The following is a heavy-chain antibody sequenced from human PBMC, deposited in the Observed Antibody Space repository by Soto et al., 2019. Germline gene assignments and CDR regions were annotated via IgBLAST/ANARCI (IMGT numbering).Heavy chain of an antibody. CDR1: GGSISSGDYY. V-gene: IGHV4-30-4*01. CDR3: ARVDHRGYFSVLTDF. CDR2: IYYSGST. Sequence: SETLSLTCTVSGGSISSGDYYWSWIRQPPGKGLEWIGYIYYSGSTYYNPSLKSRVTISVDTSKNQFSLKLSSVTAADTAVYYCARVDHRGYFSVLTDFWGQGILVTVSS. J-gene: IGHJ4*02. D-gene: IGHD3-10*02.